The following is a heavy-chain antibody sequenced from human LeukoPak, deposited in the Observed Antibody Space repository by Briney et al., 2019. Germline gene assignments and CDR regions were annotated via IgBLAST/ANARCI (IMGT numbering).Heavy chain of an antibody. CDR1: GFTFSSYD. V-gene: IGHV3-13*01. Sequence: GGSLRLPCAASGFTFSSYDMHWVRQATGKGLEWVSAIGTAGDTYYPGSVKGRFTISRENAKNSLYLQMNSLRAGDTAVYYCARDLGALGGMDVWGQGTTVTVSS. CDR3: ARDLGALGGMDV. CDR2: IGTAGDT. D-gene: IGHD7-27*01. J-gene: IGHJ6*02.